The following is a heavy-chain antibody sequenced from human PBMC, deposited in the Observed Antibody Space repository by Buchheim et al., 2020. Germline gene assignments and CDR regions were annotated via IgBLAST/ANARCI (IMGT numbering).Heavy chain of an antibody. CDR3: ARLISKVGDYYYYAMDV. CDR1: GGSMSGYY. D-gene: IGHD4-17*01. CDR2: IYYSGGT. V-gene: IGHV4-59*01. J-gene: IGHJ6*02. Sequence: QVQLQESGPGLVKPSETLSLTCTVSGGSMSGYYWSWIRQPPGKGLEWIGYIYYSGGTRYNPSLKSRVTMSVDTSKNHFSLKLSSVTAADTALYYCARLISKVGDYYYYAMDVWGQGTT.